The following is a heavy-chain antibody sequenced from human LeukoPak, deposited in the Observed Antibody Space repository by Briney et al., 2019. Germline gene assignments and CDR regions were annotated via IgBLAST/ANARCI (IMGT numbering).Heavy chain of an antibody. Sequence: GGSLRLSCAASGFTFSSYWMSWVRQAPGKGLGWVSAIRGSGTDTYYADSVKGRFIISRDNSKNTLYLQMNSLKAEDTAVYYCAKSRCGADCYSPFDYWGQGTLVTVSS. CDR3: AKSRCGADCYSPFDY. V-gene: IGHV3-23*01. CDR2: IRGSGTDT. CDR1: GFTFSSYW. D-gene: IGHD2-21*02. J-gene: IGHJ4*02.